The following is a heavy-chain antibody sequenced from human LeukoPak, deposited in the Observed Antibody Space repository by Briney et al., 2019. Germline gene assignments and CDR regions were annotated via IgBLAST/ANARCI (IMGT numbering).Heavy chain of an antibody. D-gene: IGHD5-18*01. CDR2: IYYSGST. Sequence: PSETLSLTCTVSGGSISSYYWSWLRQPPGKGLEWIGYIYYSGSTNYNPSLKSRVTISVDTSKNQCSLKLSSVTAADTAVYYCARGGYSYGYSPYYRGQGTLVTVSS. J-gene: IGHJ4*02. CDR1: GGSISSYY. V-gene: IGHV4-59*01. CDR3: ARGGYSYGYSPYY.